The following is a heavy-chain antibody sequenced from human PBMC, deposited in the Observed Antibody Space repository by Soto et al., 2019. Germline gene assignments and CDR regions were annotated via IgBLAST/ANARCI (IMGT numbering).Heavy chain of an antibody. V-gene: IGHV4-59*01. CDR2: IYYSGST. CDR1: GGSISSYY. J-gene: IGHJ6*03. CDR3: AREDGTRSSYYYMDV. Sequence: SETLSLTCTVSGGSISSYYWSWIRQPPGKGLEWIGYIYYSGSTNYNPSLKSRVTISVDTSKNQFSLKLSSVTAADTAVYYCAREDGTRSSYYYMDVWGKGTTVTVSS.